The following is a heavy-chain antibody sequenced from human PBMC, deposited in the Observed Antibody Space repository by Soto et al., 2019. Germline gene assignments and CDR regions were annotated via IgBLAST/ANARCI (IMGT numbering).Heavy chain of an antibody. CDR1: GDSFSRST. CDR2: FIPMLGIA. Sequence: QVQLVQSGAEVKRPGSSVKVSCKASGDSFSRSTFSWVRQAPGQGLEGMGRFIPMLGIANYAQTFQGRVTITAYKSTSTAYMDLSSLRSEATAVYYCARLYDDTSGNFDYWCQGTLVTVSS. J-gene: IGHJ4*02. D-gene: IGHD3-22*01. V-gene: IGHV1-69*02. CDR3: ARLYDDTSGNFDY.